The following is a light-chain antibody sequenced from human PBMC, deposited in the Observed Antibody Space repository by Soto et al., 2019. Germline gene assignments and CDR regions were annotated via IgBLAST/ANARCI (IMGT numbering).Light chain of an antibody. CDR1: QTITNW. CDR2: DAS. CDR3: HQYKSFWT. Sequence: DIQMSKSPSILSASVGDRVTITFRSSQTITNWLAWYQQKPGKAPRLLIYDASSSESWVPSRFSGSGSGTEFTLTISSLQSEDFPTYYCHQYKSFWTFGQGTNVDIK. J-gene: IGKJ1*01. V-gene: IGKV1-5*01.